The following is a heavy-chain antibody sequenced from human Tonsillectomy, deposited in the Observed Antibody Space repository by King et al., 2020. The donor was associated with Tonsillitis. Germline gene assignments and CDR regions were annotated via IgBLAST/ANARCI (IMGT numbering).Heavy chain of an antibody. CDR2: IDPADSYT. Sequence: VQLVESGAELKKPGESLKISCTASGYTFANYWINWVRQMPGRGLEWMGRIDPADSYTNYSPSFQGHVTFSVDKAISTAFLQWTSLKASDTAMYYCAYYGDSDAFDFWGQGTLVIVSS. D-gene: IGHD4-17*01. CDR3: AYYGDSDAFDF. CDR1: GYTFANYW. J-gene: IGHJ3*01. V-gene: IGHV5-10-1*03.